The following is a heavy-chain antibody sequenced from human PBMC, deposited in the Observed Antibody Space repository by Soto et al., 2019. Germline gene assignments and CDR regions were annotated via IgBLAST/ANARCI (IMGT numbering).Heavy chain of an antibody. J-gene: IGHJ4*02. CDR1: GGSISSGGYY. D-gene: IGHD2-2*01. CDR3: ARSSTSANYVDY. Sequence: QVQLQESGPGLVKPSQTLSLTCTVSGGSISSGGYYWSWIRQPPGKGLEWIGYIYYSGSTCYNPSLKSRVTIAVGTCKKQFSLKLSSVTAADTAVYYCARSSTSANYVDYGGQGTLVTVSS. V-gene: IGHV4-31*03. CDR2: IYYSGST.